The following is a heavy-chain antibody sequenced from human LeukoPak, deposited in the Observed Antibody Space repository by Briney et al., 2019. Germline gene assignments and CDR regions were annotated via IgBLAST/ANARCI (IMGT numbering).Heavy chain of an antibody. CDR3: ARSLGAYYYDSSGPEDAFDI. V-gene: IGHV3-20*04. D-gene: IGHD3-22*01. J-gene: IGHJ3*02. CDR2: INWNGGST. Sequence: GGSLRLSCAASGFTFDDYGMSWVRQAPGKGLEWVSDINWNGGSTGYADSVKGRFTISRDNAKNSLYLQMNSLRAEDTALYYCARSLGAYYYDSSGPEDAFDIWGQGTVVTVSS. CDR1: GFTFDDYG.